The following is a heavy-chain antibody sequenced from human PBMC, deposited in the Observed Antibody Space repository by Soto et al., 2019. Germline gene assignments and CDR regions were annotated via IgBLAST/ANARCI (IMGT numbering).Heavy chain of an antibody. CDR2: ISSSSSYI. J-gene: IGHJ4*02. CDR3: ARELTLQAAAGSGGDY. Sequence: PGGSLRLSCAASGFTFSSYAMSWVLQAPGKGLEWVSSISSSSSYIYYADSVKGRFTISRDNAKNSLYLQMNSLRAEDTAVYYCARELTLQAAAGSGGDYWGQGTLVTVSS. D-gene: IGHD6-13*01. V-gene: IGHV3-21*04. CDR1: GFTFSSYA.